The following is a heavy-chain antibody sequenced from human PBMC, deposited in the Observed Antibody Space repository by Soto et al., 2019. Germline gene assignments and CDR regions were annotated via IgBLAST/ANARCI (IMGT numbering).Heavy chain of an antibody. V-gene: IGHV2-5*01. D-gene: IGHD3-22*01. Sequence: SGATLGNRAHPLTLTCSFSGFSLSSTGVGVGWIRQPPGKALEWVALIYWNDDKRYSPSLKSRLTITKDTSKNQVILTVTNTDPVGTATYYCAHRPDDSGYFDYWGQGALVTVSS. CDR1: GFSLSSTGVG. CDR2: IYWNDDK. J-gene: IGHJ4*02. CDR3: AHRPDDSGYFDY.